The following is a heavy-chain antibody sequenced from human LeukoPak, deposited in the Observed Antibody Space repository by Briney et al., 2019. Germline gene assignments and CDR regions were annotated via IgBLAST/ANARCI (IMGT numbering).Heavy chain of an antibody. CDR2: ISSSSSYI. Sequence: GGSLRLSCAASGFTFSSYSMNWVRQAPGKGLEWVSSISSSSSYIYYADSVKGRFTISRDNAKNSLYLQMNSLRAEDTAVYYCARVQDSSGYWDYYFDYWGQGTLVTVSS. J-gene: IGHJ4*02. CDR3: ARVQDSSGYWDYYFDY. V-gene: IGHV3-21*01. CDR1: GFTFSSYS. D-gene: IGHD3-22*01.